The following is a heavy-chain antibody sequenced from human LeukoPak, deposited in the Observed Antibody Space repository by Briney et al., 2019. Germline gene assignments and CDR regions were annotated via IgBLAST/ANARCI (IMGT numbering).Heavy chain of an antibody. CDR1: GFTFSNYW. Sequence: GGSLRLSCAASGFTFSNYWMNWVRQAPGKGLEWVANIKQDGSEKYYVDSVKGRFTISRDNAKNSLYLQMNSLRAGDTAVYYCARDVTGYFDLWGRGTLVTVSS. CDR2: IKQDGSEK. V-gene: IGHV3-7*01. J-gene: IGHJ2*01. CDR3: ARDVTGYFDL.